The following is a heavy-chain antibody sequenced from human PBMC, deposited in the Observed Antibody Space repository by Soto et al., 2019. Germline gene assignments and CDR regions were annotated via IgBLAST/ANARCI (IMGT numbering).Heavy chain of an antibody. CDR3: ARSGYDYFIWFDP. D-gene: IGHD5-12*01. CDR2: MNPNSGNT. V-gene: IGHV1-8*01. J-gene: IGHJ5*02. CDR1: GYTFTSYD. Sequence: GASVKVSCKASGYTFTSYDINWVRQATGQGFEWMGWMNPNSGNTSYAQKFQGRVTITADESTSTAYMELNSLRSEDTAVYYCARSGYDYFIWFDPWGQGTLVTVSS.